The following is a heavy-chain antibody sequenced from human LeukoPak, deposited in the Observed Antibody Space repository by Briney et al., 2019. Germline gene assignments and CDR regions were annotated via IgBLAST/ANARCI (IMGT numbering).Heavy chain of an antibody. CDR2: ISYDGSNK. J-gene: IGHJ2*01. CDR3: AKIASRRWYFDL. CDR1: GFTFSSYA. V-gene: IGHV3-30-3*02. Sequence: GGSLRLSCAASGFTFSSYAMHWVRQAPGKWLEWVAVISYDGSNKYYADSVKGRFTISRDNSKNILYLQMNSLRPGGTAVYYCAKIASRRWYFDLWGRGTLVSVSS.